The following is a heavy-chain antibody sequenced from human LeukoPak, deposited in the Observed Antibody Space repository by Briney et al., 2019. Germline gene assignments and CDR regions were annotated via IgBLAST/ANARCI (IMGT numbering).Heavy chain of an antibody. Sequence: SETLSLTYTGSGRSISRHYWRWTRQPPGKGLEWIGYIHYSGTTNYNPSLKSRVTISVDTSNNQFSLKLSSVTAADTAVYYCARGGLDISAYYYYVDFWGQGTLVTVSS. D-gene: IGHD3-10*01. V-gene: IGHV4-59*11. CDR1: GRSISRHY. CDR2: IHYSGTT. CDR3: ARGGLDISAYYYYVDF. J-gene: IGHJ4*02.